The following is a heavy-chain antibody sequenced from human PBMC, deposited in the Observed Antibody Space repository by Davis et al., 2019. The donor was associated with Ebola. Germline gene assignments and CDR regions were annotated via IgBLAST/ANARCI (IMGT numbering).Heavy chain of an antibody. CDR1: GFTFSGSA. J-gene: IGHJ4*02. CDR3: TSSAVAGTYDY. CDR2: IRSKANSYAT. V-gene: IGHV3-73*01. D-gene: IGHD6-19*01. Sequence: GESLKISCAASGFTFSGSAMHWVRQASGKGLEWVGRIRSKANSYATAYAASVKGRFTTSRDDSKNTAYLQMNSLKTEDTAVYYCTSSAVAGTYDYWGQGTLVTVSS.